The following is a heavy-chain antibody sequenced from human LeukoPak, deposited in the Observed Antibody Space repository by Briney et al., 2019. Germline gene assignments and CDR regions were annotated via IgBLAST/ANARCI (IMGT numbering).Heavy chain of an antibody. CDR1: GYTFTGYY. V-gene: IGHV1-2*02. J-gene: IGHJ4*02. D-gene: IGHD3-10*01. Sequence: ASVKVSCKASGYTFTGYYMHWVRQAPGQGLEWMGWSNPNSGGTNYAQKFQGRVTMTRDTSISTAYMELSRLRSDDTAVYYCARVRGSGSYYNPSPFRDWGQGTLVTVSS. CDR2: SNPNSGGT. CDR3: ARVRGSGSYYNPSPFRD.